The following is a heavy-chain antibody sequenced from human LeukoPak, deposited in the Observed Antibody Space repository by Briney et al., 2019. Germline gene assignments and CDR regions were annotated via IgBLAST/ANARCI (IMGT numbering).Heavy chain of an antibody. CDR2: IRGGGGSA. CDR1: GFTLNDYY. CDR3: ARDPNGDYTGAFDM. Sequence: GGSLRLSCAASGFTLNDYYMSWIRQAPGKGLEWVSAIRGGGGSAFYAYSVKGRFTISRDNSKYTLFLQMNSLRAEDTAVYYCARDPNGDYTGAFDMWGPGTMVTVSS. D-gene: IGHD4-17*01. J-gene: IGHJ3*02. V-gene: IGHV3-23*01.